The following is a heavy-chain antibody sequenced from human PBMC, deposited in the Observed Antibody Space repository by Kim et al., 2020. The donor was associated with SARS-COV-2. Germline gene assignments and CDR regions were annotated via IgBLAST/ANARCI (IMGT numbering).Heavy chain of an antibody. CDR2: ISSSGSTI. V-gene: IGHV3-11*01. CDR1: GFTFSDYY. CDR3: ARVLIVVVPAAGRYYYYYYRDV. J-gene: IGHJ6*03. D-gene: IGHD2-2*01. Sequence: GGSLRLSCAASGFTFSDYYMSWIRQAPGKGLEWVSYISSSGSTIYYADSVKGRFTISRDNAKNSLYLQMNSLRAEDTAVYYCARVLIVVVPAAGRYYYYYYRDVWGKGTTVTVSS.